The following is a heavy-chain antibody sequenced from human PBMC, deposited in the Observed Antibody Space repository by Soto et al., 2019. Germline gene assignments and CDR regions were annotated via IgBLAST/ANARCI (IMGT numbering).Heavy chain of an antibody. Sequence: QVQVVESGGGVVQPGTSLRLSCAASGFRFSNFGRHWVRQAPGKGLEWVAVIWHDGKNKYYADSVEGRFTISRDNSKNTLYLQMNSLRAEDTAVYYCARDPGKDAAIDYWGQGTLVIVSS. CDR3: ARDPGKDAAIDY. V-gene: IGHV3-33*01. D-gene: IGHD6-25*01. CDR1: GFRFSNFG. J-gene: IGHJ4*02. CDR2: IWHDGKNK.